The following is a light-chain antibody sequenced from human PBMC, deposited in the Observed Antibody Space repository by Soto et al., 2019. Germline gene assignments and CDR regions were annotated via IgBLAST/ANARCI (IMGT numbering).Light chain of an antibody. V-gene: IGLV2-8*01. CDR1: SSDVGGYNY. Sequence: QSALTQPPSASGSPGQSVTISCTGTSSDVGGYNYVSWYQQHPGKAPKLMIYEVNKRPSGVPDRFSGSKSGNSASLTVSGPQAEDEADYYCSSYAGSNNLVFGGGTKLTVL. CDR2: EVN. J-gene: IGLJ2*01. CDR3: SSYAGSNNLV.